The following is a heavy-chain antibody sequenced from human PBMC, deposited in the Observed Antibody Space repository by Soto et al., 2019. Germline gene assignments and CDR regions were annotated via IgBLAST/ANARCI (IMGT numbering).Heavy chain of an antibody. CDR3: AREAGPDRWFDP. CDR2: ISTSGTT. CDR1: GASMSSYF. V-gene: IGHV4-4*07. D-gene: IGHD6-19*01. J-gene: IGHJ5*02. Sequence: SQTLSLTCTVSGASMSSYFWTWIRQPAGKGLDWIGRISTSGTTNYNPSLKSRVTMSVDTSKNHFSLNLSSVTAADTALYYCAREAGPDRWFDPWGQGTLVTVPS.